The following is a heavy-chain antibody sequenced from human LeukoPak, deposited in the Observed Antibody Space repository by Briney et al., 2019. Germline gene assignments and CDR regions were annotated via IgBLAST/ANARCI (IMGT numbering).Heavy chain of an antibody. Sequence: GSLRLSCAASGFTFSSYSMNWVRQAPGKGLVWVSRIDEDGKTIDYADSVKGRFTISRDNAKDTLYLQMSSLRDEDTAVYYCVSDLCGGDDQWGRGTLVTVSS. CDR1: GFTFSSYS. D-gene: IGHD3-3*01. J-gene: IGHJ5*02. CDR3: VSDLCGGDDQ. CDR2: IDEDGKTI. V-gene: IGHV3-74*01.